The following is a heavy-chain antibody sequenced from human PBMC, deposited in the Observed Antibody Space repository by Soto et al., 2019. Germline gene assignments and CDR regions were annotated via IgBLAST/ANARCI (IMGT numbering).Heavy chain of an antibody. D-gene: IGHD2-21*02. Sequence: ASVKVSCKASGYTFTKYYVLWVRQAPGQGLEWVGRINPNTGGTNYAQKFQDRVTMTRDTSITTAYMELSRMRSDDTAVYYCARQLAYCGGDCYTEPIDYWGQGTKVTVYS. CDR3: ARQLAYCGGDCYTEPIDY. CDR1: GYTFTKYY. J-gene: IGHJ4*02. V-gene: IGHV1-2*06. CDR2: INPNTGGT.